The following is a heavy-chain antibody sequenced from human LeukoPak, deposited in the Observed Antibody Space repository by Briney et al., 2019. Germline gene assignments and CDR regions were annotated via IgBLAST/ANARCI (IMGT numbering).Heavy chain of an antibody. CDR1: GGSISSYY. V-gene: IGHV4-59*01. D-gene: IGHD2/OR15-2a*01. J-gene: IGHJ4*02. Sequence: PSETLPLTCTVSGGSISSYYWAWIRQPPGKGLECIGYINYSGSTNYNPSLKSQVTISLDTSKNQFSLKSSSVTAADTAVYYCARELKVGNTGYYLDSWGQGTLVTVSS. CDR3: ARELKVGNTGYYLDS. CDR2: INYSGST.